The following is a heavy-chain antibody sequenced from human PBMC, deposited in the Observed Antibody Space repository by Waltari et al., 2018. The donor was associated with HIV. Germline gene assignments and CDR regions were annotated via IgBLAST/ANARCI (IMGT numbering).Heavy chain of an antibody. V-gene: IGHV1-69*06. D-gene: IGHD3-16*01. CDR2: IIPFLVVST. CDR3: ARDHGGGAAAGGPPYQYYLDV. Sequence: QVRLVQSAAEVKESGSSVKVSCKASGGNINDYAFSWVRQAPGQGLEWMGGIIPFLVVSTNYAQKFQDTVTITADTSTNTVYMALSSLRSDDTALYYCARDHGGGAAAGGPPYQYYLDVWGQGTSVTVSS. CDR1: GGNINDYA. J-gene: IGHJ6*02.